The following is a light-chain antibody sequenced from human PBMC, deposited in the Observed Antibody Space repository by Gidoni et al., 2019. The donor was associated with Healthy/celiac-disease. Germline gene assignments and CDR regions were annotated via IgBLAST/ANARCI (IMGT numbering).Light chain of an antibody. CDR3: QQYNNWPLT. V-gene: IGKV3-15*01. CDR2: GAS. CDR1: QSVSSN. J-gene: IGKJ4*01. Sequence: EIVMTQSPATLSVSPGERATLACRASQSVSSNLAWYQQKPGQAPRLHIYGASTRATGIPARFSGSGSGREFTLTISSLQSEDFAVYYCQQYNNWPLTFGGGTKVEIK.